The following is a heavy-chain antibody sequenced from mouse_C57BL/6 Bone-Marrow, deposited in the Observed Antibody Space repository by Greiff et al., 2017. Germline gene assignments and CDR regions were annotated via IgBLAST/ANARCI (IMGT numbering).Heavy chain of an antibody. CDR2: INSDGGST. CDR3: ARLSYDCEYFDV. J-gene: IGHJ1*03. V-gene: IGHV5-2*01. D-gene: IGHD2-4*01. Sequence: DVKLVESGGGLVQPGESLKLSCESNEYEFPSHDMSWVRKTPEKRLELVAAINSDGGSTYYPDTMEGRFTISRDNTNKTLYLKRSSLRSEDTALYYCARLSYDCEYFDVWGTGTTVTVSS. CDR1: EYEFPSHD.